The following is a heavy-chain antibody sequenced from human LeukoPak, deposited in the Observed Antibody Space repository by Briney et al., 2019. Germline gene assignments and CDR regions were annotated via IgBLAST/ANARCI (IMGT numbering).Heavy chain of an antibody. D-gene: IGHD6-13*01. CDR1: GYSISSGYY. J-gene: IGHJ4*02. V-gene: IGHV4-38-2*02. Sequence: SETLSLTCTVSGYSISSGYYWGWIRQPPGKGLEWIGSMFHSGSSYYNPSLKSRVTISLDTSKNQFSLKLSSVTAADTAVYYCARGRSSSWYVSRPFDYWGQGTLVTGSS. CDR3: ARGRSSSWYVSRPFDY. CDR2: MFHSGSS.